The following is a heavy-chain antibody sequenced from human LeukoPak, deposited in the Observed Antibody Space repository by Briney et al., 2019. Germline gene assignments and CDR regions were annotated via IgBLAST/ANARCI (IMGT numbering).Heavy chain of an antibody. V-gene: IGHV3-30*18. CDR3: AKENCSSTSYYLDGYSSSWVY. CDR1: GFTFSSYG. CDR2: ISYDGSNK. Sequence: GGSLRLSCAASGFTFSSYGMHWVRQAPGKGLEWVAVISYDGSNKYYADSVKGRFTISRDNSKNTLYLQMNSLRAEDTAVYYCAKENCSSTSYYLDGYSSSWVYWGQGTLVTVSS. D-gene: IGHD2-2*01. J-gene: IGHJ4*02.